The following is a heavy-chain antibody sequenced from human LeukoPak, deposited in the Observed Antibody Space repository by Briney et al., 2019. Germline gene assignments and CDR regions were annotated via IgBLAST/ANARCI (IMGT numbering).Heavy chain of an antibody. Sequence: SQTLSLTCAISGDSVSSNSVTWNWIRPSPSRGLEWLGRTYYRSTWYNDYAVSVRGRITVNHDTSKNQFSLHLNSVTPEDTAVYYCARRLTQYDCFDPWGQGILVTASS. CDR2: TYYRSTWYN. D-gene: IGHD2-2*01. J-gene: IGHJ5*02. V-gene: IGHV6-1*01. CDR3: ARRLTQYDCFDP. CDR1: GDSVSSNSVT.